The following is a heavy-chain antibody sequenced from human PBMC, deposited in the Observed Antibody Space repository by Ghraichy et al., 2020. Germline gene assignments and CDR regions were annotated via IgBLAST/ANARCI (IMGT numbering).Heavy chain of an antibody. Sequence: GGSLRLSCAASGFTFSSYSMNWVGQAPGKGLEWVSYISSSSSTTYYADSVKGRFTISRDNAKNSLYLQMNSLRDEDTAVYYCAVIVVVVAATDYWGQGTLVTVSS. CDR2: ISSSSSTT. V-gene: IGHV3-48*02. J-gene: IGHJ4*02. CDR3: AVIVVVVAATDY. D-gene: IGHD2-15*01. CDR1: GFTFSSYS.